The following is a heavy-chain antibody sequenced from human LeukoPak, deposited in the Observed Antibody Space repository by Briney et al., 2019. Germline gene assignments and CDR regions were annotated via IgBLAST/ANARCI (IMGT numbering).Heavy chain of an antibody. V-gene: IGHV1-69*13. CDR3: ARVGCSGGSCYAVPYNWFDP. J-gene: IGHJ5*02. Sequence: GASVKVSCKASGYTFTGYYMHWVRQAPGQGLEWMGGIIPIFGTANYAQKFQGRVTITADESTSTAYMELSSPRSEDTAVYYCARVGCSGGSCYAVPYNWFDPWGQGTLVTVSS. CDR2: IIPIFGTA. CDR1: GYTFTGYY. D-gene: IGHD2-15*01.